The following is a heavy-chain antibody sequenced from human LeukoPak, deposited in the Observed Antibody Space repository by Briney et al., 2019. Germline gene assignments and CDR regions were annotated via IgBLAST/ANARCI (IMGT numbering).Heavy chain of an antibody. CDR1: GFTFSSYS. CDR2: ISSSSSYI. V-gene: IGHV3-21*01. J-gene: IGHJ4*02. Sequence: GGSLRLSCAASGFTFSSYSMNWVRQAPGKGLEWVSSISSSSSYIYYADSVKGRFTISRGNAKNSLYLQMNSLRAEDTAVYYCARDVGPFGELLFSFDYWGQGTLVTVSS. D-gene: IGHD3-10*01. CDR3: ARDVGPFGELLFSFDY.